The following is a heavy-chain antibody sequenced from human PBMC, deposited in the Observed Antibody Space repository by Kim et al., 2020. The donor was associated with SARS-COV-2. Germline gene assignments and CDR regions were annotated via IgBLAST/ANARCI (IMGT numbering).Heavy chain of an antibody. Sequence: ADSVEGRFTISRDNSKNTRYLQMNSLRAEDKAVYYCARTLVLSGYYGMDVWGQGTTVPVSS. D-gene: IGHD3-10*01. J-gene: IGHJ6*02. V-gene: IGHV3-33*01. CDR3: ARTLVLSGYYGMDV.